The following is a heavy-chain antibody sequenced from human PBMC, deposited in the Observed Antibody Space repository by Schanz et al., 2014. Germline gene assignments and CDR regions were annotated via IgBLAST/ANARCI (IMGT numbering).Heavy chain of an antibody. CDR3: ANNWNLDY. CDR2: MNESHSTI. CDR1: GFTFSDAW. V-gene: IGHV3-23*04. D-gene: IGHD1-20*01. Sequence: EVQLVESGGGLVKPGGFLRLSCAASGFTFSDAWMSWVRQAPGKGLEWVSAMNESHSTIYYADSVRGRFTISRDNAENTLFLQMNSLRPEDTAVYYCANNWNLDYWGQGTLVTVSS. J-gene: IGHJ4*02.